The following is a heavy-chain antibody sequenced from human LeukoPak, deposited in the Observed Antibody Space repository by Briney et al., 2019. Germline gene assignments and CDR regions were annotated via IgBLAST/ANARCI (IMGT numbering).Heavy chain of an antibody. D-gene: IGHD4-11*01. CDR3: ARRGYSNRYYYYLDV. Sequence: SETLSLTCAVYGGSFSGYYWSWIRQPPGKGLEWIGEINHSGSTNYNPSLKSRVTISVDTSKNQYSLKLSSVTAADTAVYYCARRGYSNRYYYYLDVWGKGTTVTVSS. CDR1: GGSFSGYY. CDR2: INHSGST. V-gene: IGHV4-34*01. J-gene: IGHJ6*03.